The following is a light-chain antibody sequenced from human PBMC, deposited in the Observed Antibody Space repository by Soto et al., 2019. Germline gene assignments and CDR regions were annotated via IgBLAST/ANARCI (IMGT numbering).Light chain of an antibody. CDR2: GAS. CDR1: QSVRSSY. J-gene: IGKJ1*01. CDR3: QQYGSSGT. V-gene: IGKV3-20*01. Sequence: EIVWTQSPGTLSISPWERATLSCTASQSVRSSYLAWYKQKPGQAPRLLIYGASNRATGIPDRFSGSGSGTDFPLTISRMEPEDFAVYYCQQYGSSGTFGQGTKVDIK.